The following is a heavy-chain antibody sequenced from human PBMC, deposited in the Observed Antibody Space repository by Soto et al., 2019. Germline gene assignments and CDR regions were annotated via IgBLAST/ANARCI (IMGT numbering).Heavy chain of an antibody. V-gene: IGHV1-8*01. Sequence: QVQLVQSGAEVKQPGASVKVSCKASGYTFTSYDINWVRQATGQGLEWMGWMNPNSGNTGYAQKLQGRVTMTRNTSISTAYMELSSLRSENTAVYYCARVKFVAPRPPAYGYWGQGTLVTVSS. D-gene: IGHD6-6*01. CDR2: MNPNSGNT. CDR1: GYTFTSYD. CDR3: ARVKFVAPRPPAYGY. J-gene: IGHJ4*02.